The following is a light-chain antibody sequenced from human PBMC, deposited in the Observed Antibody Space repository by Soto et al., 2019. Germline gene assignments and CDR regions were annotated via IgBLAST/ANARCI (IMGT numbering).Light chain of an antibody. J-gene: IGKJ4*01. CDR3: QQYGSSTPLT. Sequence: ETVLTQSPGTLSLSPGERATLSCRASQSVSSSYLAWYQQKPGQAPRLLIYGASSRATGIPDRFSGSGSGTDFTLTISRLEPEDFAVYYCQQYGSSTPLTFGGGTKVEIK. V-gene: IGKV3-20*01. CDR2: GAS. CDR1: QSVSSSY.